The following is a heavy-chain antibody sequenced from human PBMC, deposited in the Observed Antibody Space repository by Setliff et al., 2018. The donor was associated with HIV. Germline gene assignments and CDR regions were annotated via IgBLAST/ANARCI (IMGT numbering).Heavy chain of an antibody. CDR1: GFTFSTYG. D-gene: IGHD3-22*01. J-gene: IGHJ4*02. CDR3: ARGDSFVYSYVYPDY. Sequence: GGSLRLSCAASGFTFSTYGMLWVRQAPGKGLEWVALIWFDGTDKYYADSVKGRFTISRDDSKNTLYLHMNSLRVDDTAVYYCARGDSFVYSYVYPDYWGQGTLVTVSS. CDR2: IWFDGTDK. V-gene: IGHV3-33*08.